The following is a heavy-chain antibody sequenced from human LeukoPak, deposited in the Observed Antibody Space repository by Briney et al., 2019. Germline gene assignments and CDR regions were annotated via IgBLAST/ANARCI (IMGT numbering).Heavy chain of an antibody. V-gene: IGHV1-8*03. D-gene: IGHD4-11*01. CDR3: ARETTTNDGVFDY. CDR2: MNPKNGNR. J-gene: IGHJ4*02. CDR1: GYTFTSYD. Sequence: GASVKVSCKASGYTFTSYDINWVRQATGQGLEWMGWMNPKNGNRHYAQRFQDRVSFTRDTSTSTAYMELKDLRSDDTAVYYCARETTTNDGVFDYWGQGSLVIVPS.